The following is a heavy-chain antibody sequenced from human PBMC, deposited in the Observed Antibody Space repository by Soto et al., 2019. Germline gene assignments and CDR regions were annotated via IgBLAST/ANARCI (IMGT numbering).Heavy chain of an antibody. Sequence: QEQLVQAGAEVKKPGSSVRISCRASGGTFSNDAVSWGRQAPGQGLQWMGGIIPIFGTTHYAQKFQGRVTITADETTATAYMDLRSVTSEDTAVYYCATGLRTGNYGMDVWGQGTAVTVSS. CDR1: GGTFSNDA. V-gene: IGHV1-69*01. J-gene: IGHJ6*02. D-gene: IGHD3-10*01. CDR2: IIPIFGTT. CDR3: ATGLRTGNYGMDV.